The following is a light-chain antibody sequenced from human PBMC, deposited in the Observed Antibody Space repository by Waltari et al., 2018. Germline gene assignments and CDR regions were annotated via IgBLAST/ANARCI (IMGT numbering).Light chain of an antibody. V-gene: IGLV1-40*01. CDR1: SSNTVAGDD. Sequence: QSVLTQPPSVSGAPGQRISTSCTRNSSNTVAGDDVHWDNQLPGAAPKLLIYGTTNRPSGVPDRFSGSKSGSSASLAITGLRPEDEADYYCQSSDSSLRAVFGGGTKVTVL. CDR3: QSSDSSLRAV. J-gene: IGLJ2*01. CDR2: GTT.